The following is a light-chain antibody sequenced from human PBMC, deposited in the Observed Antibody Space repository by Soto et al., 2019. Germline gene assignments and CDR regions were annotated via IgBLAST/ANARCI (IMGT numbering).Light chain of an antibody. CDR3: QQTSSTPREIT. V-gene: IGKV1-39*01. Sequence: DIQMTQSPFSLSASVGDSVTITCRASQDISSYLNWYQHRPGKAPNLLIYAASSLQSGVPSRFSGGGSGTDFTLTITSLQPEDSATYYCQQTSSTPREITFGGGTKVDI. CDR1: QDISSY. CDR2: AAS. J-gene: IGKJ4*01.